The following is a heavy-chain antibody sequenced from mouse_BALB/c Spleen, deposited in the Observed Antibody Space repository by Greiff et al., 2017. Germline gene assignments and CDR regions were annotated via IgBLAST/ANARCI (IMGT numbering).Heavy chain of an antibody. CDR1: GYSITSGYY. CDR2: ISYDGSN. J-gene: IGHJ2*01. Sequence: VQLKQSGPGLVKPSQSLSLTCSVTGYSITSGYYWDWIRQFPGNKLEWMGYISYDGSNNYNPSLKNRISITRDTSKNQFFLKLNSVTTEDTATYYCARDHGDYLDYWGQGTTLTVSS. V-gene: IGHV3-6*02. CDR3: ARDHGDYLDY.